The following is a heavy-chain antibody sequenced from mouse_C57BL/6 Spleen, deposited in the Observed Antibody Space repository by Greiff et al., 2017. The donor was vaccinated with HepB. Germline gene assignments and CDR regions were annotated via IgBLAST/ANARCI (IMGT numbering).Heavy chain of an antibody. J-gene: IGHJ4*01. CDR2: INYDGSST. D-gene: IGHD1-1*01. Sequence: EVNVVESEGGLVQPGSSMKLSCTASGFTFSDYYMAWVRQVPEKGLEWVANINYDGSSTYYLDSLKSRFIISRDNAKNILYLQMSSLKSEDTATYYCARASRGSSYGDYAMDYWGQGTSVTVSS. V-gene: IGHV5-16*01. CDR1: GFTFSDYY. CDR3: ARASRGSSYGDYAMDY.